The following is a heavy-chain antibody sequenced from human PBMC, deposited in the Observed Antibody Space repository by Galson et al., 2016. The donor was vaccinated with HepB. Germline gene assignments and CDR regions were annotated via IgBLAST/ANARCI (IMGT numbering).Heavy chain of an antibody. D-gene: IGHD1-26*01. CDR1: GYTFTGYH. V-gene: IGHV1-2*02. CDR2: INPDSGVT. J-gene: IGHJ3*02. CDR3: ARDRYSGSYYVGAFDI. Sequence: SVKVSCKASGYTFTGYHMHWARQAPGQGLEWMGWINPDSGVTSYAQKFQGRVTMTRDTSISTVYMELSRLKSDDTAIYYCARDRYSGSYYVGAFDIWGQGTMVTVSS.